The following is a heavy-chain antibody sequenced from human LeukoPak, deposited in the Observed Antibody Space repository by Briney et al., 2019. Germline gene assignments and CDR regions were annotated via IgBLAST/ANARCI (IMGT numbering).Heavy chain of an antibody. D-gene: IGHD2-15*01. CDR3: ARGSDVVVAAIWSWFDP. J-gene: IGHJ5*02. Sequence: GGSLRLSCAASGFTFSSYAMHWVRQAPGKGLEWVAVISYDGGNKYYADSVKGRFTISRDNSKNTLYLQMNSLRAEDTAVYYCARGSDVVVAAIWSWFDPWGQGTLVTVSS. V-gene: IGHV3-30-3*01. CDR1: GFTFSSYA. CDR2: ISYDGGNK.